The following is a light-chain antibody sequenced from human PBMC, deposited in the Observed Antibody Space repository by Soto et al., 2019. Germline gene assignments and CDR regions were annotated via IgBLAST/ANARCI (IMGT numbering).Light chain of an antibody. Sequence: EMVMTQSPATVSVSPGERVTLSCRATESVHRNLAWYQQKPGQGPRLLIYYASTPATGVTDRFTGSGSGTEFTLTISSLQSEDFGVYHCQHYSNWPPTFGPGTKVEIK. CDR3: QHYSNWPPT. V-gene: IGKV3-15*01. J-gene: IGKJ3*01. CDR2: YAS. CDR1: ESVHRN.